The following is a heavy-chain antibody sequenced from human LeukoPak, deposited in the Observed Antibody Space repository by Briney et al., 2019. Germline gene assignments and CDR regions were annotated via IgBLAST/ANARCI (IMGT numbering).Heavy chain of an antibody. CDR1: GFTFSNAW. J-gene: IGHJ4*02. V-gene: IGHV3-15*07. D-gene: IGHD3-22*01. CDR3: TTDRYYYDSSGQLDY. CDR2: IKSKTDGGTT. Sequence: PGGSLRLSCAASGFTFSNAWMNWVRQAPGKGLEWVGRIKSKTDGGTTDYAAPVKGRFAISRDDSKNTLYLQMNSLKTEDTAVYYCTTDRYYYDSSGQLDYWGQGTLVTVSS.